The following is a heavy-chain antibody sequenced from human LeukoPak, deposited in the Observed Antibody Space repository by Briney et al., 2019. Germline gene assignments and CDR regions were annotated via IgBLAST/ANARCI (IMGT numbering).Heavy chain of an antibody. CDR3: AKGIAVAGTGIDY. Sequence: HAGGSLRLSCAASGFTFNSYSMHWVRQAPGKGLEWVTAISDDETYKFYADSVKGRFTISRDNSKNTLYLQMNSLRAEDTAVYYCAKGIAVAGTGIDYWGQGTLVTVSS. CDR2: ISDDETYK. V-gene: IGHV3-30-3*01. D-gene: IGHD6-19*01. CDR1: GFTFNSYS. J-gene: IGHJ4*02.